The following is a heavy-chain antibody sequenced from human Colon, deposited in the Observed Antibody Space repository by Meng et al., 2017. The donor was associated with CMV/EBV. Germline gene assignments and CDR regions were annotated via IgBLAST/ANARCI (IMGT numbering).Heavy chain of an antibody. J-gene: IGHJ4*02. CDR3: VRDWCSSNSCYLDY. Sequence: GGSLRLSCAASGFTFSSYEMNWVRQAPGKGLEWVSYISGDGTTIYYADSVKGRFTISRDNAKNLLYLQMNSLRAEDAAVYYCVRDWCSSNSCYLDYWGQGTLVTVSS. CDR2: ISGDGTTI. V-gene: IGHV3-48*03. D-gene: IGHD2-2*01. CDR1: GFTFSSYE.